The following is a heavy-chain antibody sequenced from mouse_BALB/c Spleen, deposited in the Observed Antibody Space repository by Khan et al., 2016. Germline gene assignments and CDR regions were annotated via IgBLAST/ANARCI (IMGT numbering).Heavy chain of an antibody. V-gene: IGHV14-1*02. CDR2: IDPENGNS. J-gene: IGHJ2*01. CDR1: GFNIKDYY. Sequence: VRLQQSGAELVRPGALVKLTCKASGFNIKDYYMHWVKQRPEQGLEWIGGIDPENGNSIYDPKFQGKASITADTSSNTVYLQVSSLTSEDTAVYCYAGSPYFFDSWGQGTTLTVSS. CDR3: AGSPYFFDS.